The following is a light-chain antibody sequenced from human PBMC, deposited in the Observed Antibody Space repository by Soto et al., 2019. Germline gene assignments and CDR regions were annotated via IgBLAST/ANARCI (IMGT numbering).Light chain of an antibody. V-gene: IGKV4-1*01. CDR2: WAS. Sequence: DIVMTQSPDSLAVSLGERATINCKSSQSVLYSSNNKNYLAWYQQKPGQPPKLLIYWASTRESGVPDRFSGSGSGTEFSLTISSLQSEDFAVYYCQQYSKWPITFGQGTRLEI. CDR1: QSVLYSSNNKNY. J-gene: IGKJ5*01. CDR3: QQYSKWPIT.